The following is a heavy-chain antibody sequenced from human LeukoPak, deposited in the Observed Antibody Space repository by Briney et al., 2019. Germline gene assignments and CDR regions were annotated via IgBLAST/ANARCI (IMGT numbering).Heavy chain of an antibody. CDR2: IRGSGDIT. CDR1: GFTFSSYG. J-gene: IGHJ4*01. V-gene: IGHV3-23*01. Sequence: PGGSLRLSCAASGFTFSSYGMHWVRQAPGKGLEWVSGIRGSGDITYYADSVKGRFTISRDNFKNTLYLQMNSLRAEDTAVYYCAKTRIVCTSVSCPGGGFDYWGHGTLVTVSS. D-gene: IGHD2-2*01. CDR3: AKTRIVCTSVSCPGGGFDY.